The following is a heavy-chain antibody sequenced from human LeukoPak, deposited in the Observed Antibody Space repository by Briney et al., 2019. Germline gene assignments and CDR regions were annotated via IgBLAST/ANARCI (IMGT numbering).Heavy chain of an antibody. CDR2: IYYSGST. CDR3: ARVILWSGYLDY. J-gene: IGHJ4*02. D-gene: IGHD3-3*01. CDR1: GGSISSDY. Sequence: SETLSLTCTLSGGSISSDYWSWIRQPPGKGLEWIGYIYYSGSTNYNPSLKSRVTISVDTSKNQFSLKVRSVTAADTAVYYCARVILWSGYLDYWGQGTLVPVSS. V-gene: IGHV4-59*01.